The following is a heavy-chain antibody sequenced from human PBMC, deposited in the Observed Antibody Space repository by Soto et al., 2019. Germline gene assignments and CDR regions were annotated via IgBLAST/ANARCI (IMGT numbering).Heavy chain of an antibody. J-gene: IGHJ5*02. Sequence: GGSLRLSCAASGFTFNIYGMSWVRQAPGKGLEWVSAISGSGGNTYYVESVKGRFSISRDNSKNTLYLQMNSLRAEDTAVYYCARDQSTGDWFDAWGQGTMVTVSS. V-gene: IGHV3-23*01. CDR2: ISGSGGNT. CDR1: GFTFNIYG. CDR3: ARDQSTGDWFDA. D-gene: IGHD2-2*01.